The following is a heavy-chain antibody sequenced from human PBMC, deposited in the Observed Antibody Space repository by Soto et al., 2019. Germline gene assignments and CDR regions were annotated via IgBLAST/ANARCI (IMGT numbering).Heavy chain of an antibody. CDR1: GFTFSSYA. J-gene: IGHJ5*01. CDR3: ARAMDTAMTSKDNWFDP. V-gene: IGHV3-23*01. Sequence: EVQLLESGGGLVQPGGSLRLSCAASGFTFSSYAMSWVRQAPGKGLEWVSAISGSGGSTYYADSVKGRFTISRDNSKSTLYLQVNSLRAEDTAVYYCARAMDTAMTSKDNWFDPWGQGTLVTVSS. D-gene: IGHD5-18*01. CDR2: ISGSGGST.